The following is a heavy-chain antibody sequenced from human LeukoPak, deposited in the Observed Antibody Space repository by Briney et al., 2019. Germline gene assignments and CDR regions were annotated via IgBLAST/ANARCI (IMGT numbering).Heavy chain of an antibody. CDR2: ISYDGSNK. CDR3: ARGRMYYSGSGPPEFDY. V-gene: IGHV3-30*14. CDR1: GFTFSSYA. Sequence: PGGSLRLSCAASGFTFSSYAMHWVRQAPGKGLEWVAVISYDGSNKYYADSVKGRFTISRDNSKNTLYLQMNSLRAEDTAVYYCARGRMYYSGSGPPEFDYWGQGTLVTVSS. D-gene: IGHD3-10*01. J-gene: IGHJ4*02.